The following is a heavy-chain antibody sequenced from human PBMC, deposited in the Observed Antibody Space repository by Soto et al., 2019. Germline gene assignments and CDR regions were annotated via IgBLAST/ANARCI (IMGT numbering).Heavy chain of an antibody. J-gene: IGHJ5*02. CDR1: GGSFSGYY. Sequence: LSLTCAVYGGSFSGYYWSWIRQPPGKGLEWIGEINHIGSTNYNPSLKSRVTISVDTSKNQFSLKLSSVTAADTAVYYCARVGYVVVVAATTGNWFDPWGQGTLVTVSS. CDR3: ARVGYVVVVAATTGNWFDP. V-gene: IGHV4-34*01. CDR2: INHIGST. D-gene: IGHD2-15*01.